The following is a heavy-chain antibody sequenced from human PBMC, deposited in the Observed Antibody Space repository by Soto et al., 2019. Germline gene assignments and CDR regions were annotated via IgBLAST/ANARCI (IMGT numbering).Heavy chain of an antibody. J-gene: IGHJ6*02. CDR3: ARDYGYDSSGYYPIYYYGMDV. V-gene: IGHV1-69*13. CDR1: GGTFSSYA. CDR2: IIPIFGTA. Sequence: SVKVSCNASGGTFSSYAISWVRQAPGQGLEWMGGIIPIFGTANYAQKFQGRVTITADESTSTAYMELSSLRSEDTAVYYCARDYGYDSSGYYPIYYYGMDVWGQ. D-gene: IGHD3-22*01.